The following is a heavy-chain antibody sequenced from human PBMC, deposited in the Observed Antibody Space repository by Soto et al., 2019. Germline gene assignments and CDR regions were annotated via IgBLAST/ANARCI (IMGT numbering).Heavy chain of an antibody. CDR1: GGTFSSYA. J-gene: IGHJ4*02. CDR3: ARAGRHVDY. Sequence: QVQLVQSGAEVQRPGSSVKVSCKASGGTFSSYAISWVRQAPGQGLEWMGGINPIFGTPHYAQKYQGRVTITADTFTNTAYMELTRLTSDDTAVYFCARAGRHVDYWGQGTLVTVSS. V-gene: IGHV1-69*06. CDR2: INPIFGTP.